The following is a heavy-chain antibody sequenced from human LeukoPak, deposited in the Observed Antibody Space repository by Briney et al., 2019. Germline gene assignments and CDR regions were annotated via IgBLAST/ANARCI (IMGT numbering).Heavy chain of an antibody. Sequence: SETLSLTCTVSGGSINNYFWSWIRQPPGKGLEWIGYFYYSGSTNYNPSLKSRVTISVDTSKNQFSLKLSSVTAADTAVYYCTRDVFRAFDIWGQGTMVTVSS. CDR3: TRDVFRAFDI. J-gene: IGHJ3*02. D-gene: IGHD3-10*02. CDR2: FYYSGST. CDR1: GGSINNYF. V-gene: IGHV4-59*01.